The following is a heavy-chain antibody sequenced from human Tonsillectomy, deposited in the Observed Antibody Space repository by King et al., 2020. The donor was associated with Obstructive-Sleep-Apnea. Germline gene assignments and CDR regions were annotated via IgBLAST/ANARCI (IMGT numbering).Heavy chain of an antibody. CDR3: ARRLGYFRNWFDS. V-gene: IGHV4-4*02. D-gene: IGHD1-26*01. J-gene: IGHJ5*01. CDR2: IHHSGSI. Sequence: QLQESGPGLVTPSGTLSLTCGVSGGSMSSNDWWRWVRQPPGKGVGWIGAIHHSGSIRANPSLRGRVDISMDGSKYQYSLKLSSVTAADSAVYYCARRLGYFRNWFDSWGQGTLVTVSS. CDR1: GGSMSSNDW.